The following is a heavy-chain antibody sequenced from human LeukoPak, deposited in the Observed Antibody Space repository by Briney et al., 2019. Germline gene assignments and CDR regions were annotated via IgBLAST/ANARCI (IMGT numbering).Heavy chain of an antibody. CDR2: ISYDGSNK. D-gene: IGHD3-22*01. J-gene: IGHJ4*02. Sequence: GGSLRLSCAASGFTFSSYGMHWVRQAPGKGLEWVAVISYDGSNKYYADSVKGRFTISRDNSKNTLYLQMNSLRAEDTAVYYCARWSSSGYYYGYWGQGTLVTVSS. V-gene: IGHV3-30*03. CDR1: GFTFSSYG. CDR3: ARWSSSGYYYGY.